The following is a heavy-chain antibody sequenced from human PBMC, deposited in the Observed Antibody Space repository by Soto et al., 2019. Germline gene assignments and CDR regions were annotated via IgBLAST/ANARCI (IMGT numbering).Heavy chain of an antibody. CDR3: AKSNFPIRDDFWSGYHGGSIVGMDV. V-gene: IGHV3-23*01. Sequence: PGGSLRLSCAASGFTFSSYAMSWVRQAPGKGLEWVSAISGSGGSTYYADSVKGRFTISRDNSKNMLYLQMNSLRAEDTAVYYRAKSNFPIRDDFWSGYHGGSIVGMDVWGQGTTVTVSS. D-gene: IGHD3-3*01. CDR1: GFTFSSYA. J-gene: IGHJ6*02. CDR2: ISGSGGST.